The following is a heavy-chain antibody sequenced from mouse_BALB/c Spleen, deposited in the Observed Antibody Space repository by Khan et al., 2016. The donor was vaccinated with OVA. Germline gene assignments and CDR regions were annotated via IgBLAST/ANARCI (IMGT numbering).Heavy chain of an antibody. CDR1: GFSLSSSGMG. V-gene: IGHV8-12*01. Sequence: QVTLKESGPGILQPSQTLSLTCSFSGFSLSSSGMGVSWIRQPSGKGLEWLTHIYWDDDKRFNPSLKSRLTVSKDTSRNQVFLNITNVDTAETATYYCARSGWLHSFVMDYWGQGTSVIVSS. CDR3: ARSGWLHSFVMDY. J-gene: IGHJ4*01. D-gene: IGHD2-3*01. CDR2: IYWDDDK.